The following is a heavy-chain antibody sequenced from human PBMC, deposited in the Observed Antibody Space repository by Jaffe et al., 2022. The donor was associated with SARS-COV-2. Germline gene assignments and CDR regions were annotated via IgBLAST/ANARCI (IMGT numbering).Heavy chain of an antibody. CDR1: GFGFVNYT. D-gene: IGHD3-16*01. CDR2: INSGGTDI. Sequence: ELQLVESGGGLVEPGGSLRLSCVGSGFGFVNYTMNWVRQAPGKGLEWLSYINSGGTDISYAASVKGRFTISRDNAKHSLYLQLSSLRGDDTAVYYCAREVDKSMITSVYYFDLWGQGTLVTVSS. CDR3: AREVDKSMITSVYYFDL. J-gene: IGHJ4*02. V-gene: IGHV3-48*01.